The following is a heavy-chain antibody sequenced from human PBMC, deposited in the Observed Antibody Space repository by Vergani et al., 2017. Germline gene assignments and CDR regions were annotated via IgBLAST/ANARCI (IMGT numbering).Heavy chain of an antibody. CDR3: ARRSDYYGSGSYFYYYYYMDV. Sequence: QVQLQESGPGLVKPSETLSLTCTVSGGPISSYYWSWIRQPPGKGLALIWYIYYSGSTNYNPSLKSRVTISVDTSKNQFSLKLSSVTAADTAVYYCARRSDYYGSGSYFYYYYYMDVWGKGTTVTVSS. D-gene: IGHD3-10*01. CDR2: IYYSGST. V-gene: IGHV4-59*01. CDR1: GGPISSYY. J-gene: IGHJ6*03.